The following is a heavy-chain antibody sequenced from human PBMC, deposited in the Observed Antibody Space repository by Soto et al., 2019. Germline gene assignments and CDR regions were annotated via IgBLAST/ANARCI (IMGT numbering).Heavy chain of an antibody. CDR1: GFTFSSYW. V-gene: IGHV3-74*01. Sequence: GGSLRLSCAASGFTFSSYWMHWVRQAPGKGLVWASRINSDGSSTSYADSVKGRFTISRDNAKNTLYLQIDSLRAEDTAVYYCARGSTVALDFWGQGTLVTVSS. CDR2: INSDGSST. D-gene: IGHD1-1*01. J-gene: IGHJ4*02. CDR3: ARGSTVALDF.